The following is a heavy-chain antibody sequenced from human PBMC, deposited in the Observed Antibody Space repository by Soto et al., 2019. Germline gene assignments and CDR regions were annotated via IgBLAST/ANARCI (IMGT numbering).Heavy chain of an antibody. Sequence: ASVKVSCKASGYTFTSYYIHWVRQAPLQVLEWMGIINPSGGSTSYAQKFQGRVTMTRDTSTSTVYMQLSSLRSEDTAVYYCAREWEQTRLHIVHGYWAYWGQ. V-gene: IGHV1-46*01. CDR3: AREWEQTRLHIVHGYWAY. CDR1: GYTFTSYY. J-gene: IGHJ4*01. D-gene: IGHD3-9*01. CDR2: INPSGGST.